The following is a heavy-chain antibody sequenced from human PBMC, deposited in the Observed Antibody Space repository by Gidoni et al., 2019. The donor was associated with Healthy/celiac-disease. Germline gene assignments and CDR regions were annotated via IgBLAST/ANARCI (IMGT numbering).Heavy chain of an antibody. D-gene: IGHD5-12*01. J-gene: IGHJ4*02. CDR2: IYYSGST. V-gene: IGHV4-31*03. Sequence: QVPLQESGPGLVKPSQTLSLTCTVSGGPISSGGYSWSWIRQHPGKGLEWIGYIYYSGSTYYNPSLKSRVTISVDTDKNQFSLKLSSVTAADTAVYYCASRDGYNSGFDYWGQGTLVTVSS. CDR1: GGPISSGGYS. CDR3: ASRDGYNSGFDY.